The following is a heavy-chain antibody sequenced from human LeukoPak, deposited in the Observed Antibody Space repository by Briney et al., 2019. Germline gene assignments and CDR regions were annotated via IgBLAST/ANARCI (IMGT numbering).Heavy chain of an antibody. J-gene: IGHJ5*02. Sequence: ASVKVSCKASGGTFSSYAISWVRQAPGQGLEWMGGIIPIFGTANYAQKFQGRVTITADKSTSTAYMELSSLRSEDTAVYYCARDHLKITIFGVVIMGDNWFDPWGQGTLVTVSS. CDR1: GGTFSSYA. D-gene: IGHD3-3*01. V-gene: IGHV1-69*06. CDR2: IIPIFGTA. CDR3: ARDHLKITIFGVVIMGDNWFDP.